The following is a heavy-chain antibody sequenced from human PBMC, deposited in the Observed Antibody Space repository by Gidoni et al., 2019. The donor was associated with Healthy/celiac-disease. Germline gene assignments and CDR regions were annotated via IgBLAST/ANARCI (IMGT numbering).Heavy chain of an antibody. V-gene: IGHV3-21*01. CDR1: GFTFSSYS. CDR3: ARGYDILTGYATSDY. CDR2: ISSSSSYI. J-gene: IGHJ4*02. Sequence: EVQLVESGGGLVKPGGSLRLSCAASGFTFSSYSMNWVRQAPGKGLEGVSSISSSSSYIYYADSVKGRFTISRDNAKNSLYLQMNSLRAEDTAVYYCARGYDILTGYATSDYWGQGTLVTVSS. D-gene: IGHD3-9*01.